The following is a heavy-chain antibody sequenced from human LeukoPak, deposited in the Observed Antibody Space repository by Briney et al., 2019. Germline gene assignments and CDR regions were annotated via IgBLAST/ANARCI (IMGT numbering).Heavy chain of an antibody. J-gene: IGHJ4*02. CDR1: PGSISSGSYY. CDR3: ATTLEMATTRQDY. Sequence: SQTLSLTCTVSPGSISSGSYYWSWIRQPAGKGLEWIGRIYTSGSTNYNPTLKSRVTISVDTSKNQFSLKLSSVTAADTAVYYCATTLEMATTRQDYWGQGTLVTVSS. V-gene: IGHV4-61*02. CDR2: IYTSGST. D-gene: IGHD5-24*01.